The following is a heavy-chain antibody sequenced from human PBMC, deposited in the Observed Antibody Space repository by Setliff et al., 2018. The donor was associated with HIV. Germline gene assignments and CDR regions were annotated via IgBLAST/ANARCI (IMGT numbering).Heavy chain of an antibody. CDR1: GFIFEDCG. D-gene: IGHD6-6*01. CDR3: ARDGIAARWALDY. J-gene: IGHJ4*02. V-gene: IGHV3-48*04. Sequence: PGGSLRLSCAASGFIFEDCGMNWVRQAPGKGLEWISYIRSSGSPIYYADSVKGRFTISRDNAKNSLYLQMNSLRVEDTAVYYCARDGIAARWALDYWGQGIVVTVSS. CDR2: IRSSGSPI.